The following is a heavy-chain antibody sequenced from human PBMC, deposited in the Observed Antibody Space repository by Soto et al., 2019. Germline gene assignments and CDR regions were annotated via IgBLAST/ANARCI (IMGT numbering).Heavy chain of an antibody. V-gene: IGHV3-30*18. CDR2: ISEDGNTK. D-gene: IGHD2-15*01. J-gene: IGHJ4*02. CDR3: AKARTTYTDTYSHRTFDY. CDR1: GFTFSRFD. Sequence: QVQLVESGGGVVQPGRSLTLSCAASGFTFSRFDMHWVRQAPGKGLEWVAVISEDGNTKYYADSVMGRFTISRDKSSNTLFLQMNSLRAEDTAVYYCAKARTTYTDTYSHRTFDYWGQGILVTVSS.